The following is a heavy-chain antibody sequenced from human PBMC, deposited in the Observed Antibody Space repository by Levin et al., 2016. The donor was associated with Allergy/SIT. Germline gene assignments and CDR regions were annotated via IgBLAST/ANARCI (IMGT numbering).Heavy chain of an antibody. CDR3: ARVKSGYDSGDAFDI. CDR2: ISYDGSNK. CDR1: GFSFSSYS. J-gene: IGHJ3*02. D-gene: IGHD5-12*01. V-gene: IGHV3-30*05. Sequence: GGSLRLSCAASGFSFSSYSMNWVRQAPGKGLEWVAVISYDGSNKYYADSVKGRFTISRDNSKNTLYLQMNSLRAEGTAVYYCARVKSGYDSGDAFDIWGQGTMVTVSS.